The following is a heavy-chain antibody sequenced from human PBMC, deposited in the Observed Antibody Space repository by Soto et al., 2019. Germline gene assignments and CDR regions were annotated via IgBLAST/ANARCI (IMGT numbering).Heavy chain of an antibody. CDR1: GGTFSSYA. CDR2: IIPIFGTA. Sequence: QVQLVQSGAEVKKPGSSVKVSCKASGGTFSSYAISWVRQAPGQGLEWMGGIIPIFGTATYAQKFQGRVTITADESTSTAYMERSSLRSEDTAVYYCARRISVSGPPWDWFDPWGQGTLVTVSS. D-gene: IGHD6-19*01. J-gene: IGHJ5*02. CDR3: ARRISVSGPPWDWFDP. V-gene: IGHV1-69*01.